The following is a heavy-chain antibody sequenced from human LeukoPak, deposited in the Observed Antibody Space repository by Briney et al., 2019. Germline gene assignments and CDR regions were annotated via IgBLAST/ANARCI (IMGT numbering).Heavy chain of an antibody. J-gene: IGHJ6*03. Sequence: SETLSLTCTVSGYSISSGYYWGWIRQPPGKRLEWIGSVFHSGTTYYNPSLKSRVTISIDTSKNQFSLKLSSVTAVDTAVYFCARLVGATLYMDVWGKGTTVTVSS. D-gene: IGHD1-26*01. CDR3: ARLVGATLYMDV. V-gene: IGHV4-38-2*02. CDR1: GYSISSGYY. CDR2: VFHSGTT.